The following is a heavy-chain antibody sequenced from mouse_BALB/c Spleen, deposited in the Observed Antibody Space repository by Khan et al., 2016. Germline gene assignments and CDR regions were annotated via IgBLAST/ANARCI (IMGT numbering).Heavy chain of an antibody. CDR1: GFSLNGFG. J-gene: IGHJ3*01. D-gene: IGHD2-4*01. Sequence: VELKESGPGLVAPSQSLSITCTVSGFSLNGFGVNWVRQPPGKGLEWLGMIWGDGSTDYNSALKSRLSISKDNSKSQVFLKMNSLQTDDTATYYCASYYDYDGGFGYWGQGTLVTVSA. CDR2: IWGDGST. CDR3: ASYYDYDGGFGY. V-gene: IGHV2-6-7*01.